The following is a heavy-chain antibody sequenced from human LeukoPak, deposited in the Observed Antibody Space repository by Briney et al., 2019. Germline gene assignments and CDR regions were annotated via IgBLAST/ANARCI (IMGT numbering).Heavy chain of an antibody. V-gene: IGHV4-34*01. D-gene: IGHD3-9*01. J-gene: IGHJ4*02. CDR2: INHSGST. CDR3: ARVRILTGYYDY. Sequence: SETLSLTCTVSGGSISIYYWSWIRQPPGKGLEWIGEINHSGSTNYNPSLKSRVTISVDTSKNQFSLKLSSVTAADTAVYYCARVRILTGYYDYWGQGTLVTVSS. CDR1: GGSISIYY.